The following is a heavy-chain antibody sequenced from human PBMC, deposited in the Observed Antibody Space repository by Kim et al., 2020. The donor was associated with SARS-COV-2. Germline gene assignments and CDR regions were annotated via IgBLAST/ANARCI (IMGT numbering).Heavy chain of an antibody. V-gene: IGHV1-46*04. D-gene: IGHD3-9*01. CDR3: ARDNTGWSFDH. Sequence: TSYAQKLKGRVTMTRDTATSTVYMELSSLTSEDTAVYYCARDNTGWSFDHWGQGTLVTVSS. CDR2: T. J-gene: IGHJ4*02.